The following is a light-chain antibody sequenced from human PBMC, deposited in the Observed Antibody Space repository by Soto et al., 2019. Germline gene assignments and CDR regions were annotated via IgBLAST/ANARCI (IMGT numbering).Light chain of an antibody. J-gene: IGKJ1*01. CDR2: KVS. CDR1: QSISSW. Sequence: DIQMTQSPSTLSASIGDRVTITCRASQSISSWLAWYQQKPGKAPKFLIPKVSTLVSGVPSRFSGSGSGTEFTLTISSMQPDDFATYFCQEYYTYPWTFGQGTKVDIK. V-gene: IGKV1-5*03. CDR3: QEYYTYPWT.